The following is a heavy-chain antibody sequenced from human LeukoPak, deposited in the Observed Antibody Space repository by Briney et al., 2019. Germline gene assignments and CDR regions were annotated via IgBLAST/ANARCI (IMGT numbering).Heavy chain of an antibody. CDR2: FDPEDGET. D-gene: IGHD6-13*01. CDR1: GYTLTELS. CDR3: ATEVLYSSSWYADLTDY. V-gene: IGHV1-24*01. Sequence: ASVTVSCKVSGYTLTELSMHWVRQAPGKGLEWMGGFDPEDGETIYAQKVQGRVTMTEDTSTDTAYMELSSLRSEDTAVFYCATEVLYSSSWYADLTDYWGQGTLVTVSS. J-gene: IGHJ4*02.